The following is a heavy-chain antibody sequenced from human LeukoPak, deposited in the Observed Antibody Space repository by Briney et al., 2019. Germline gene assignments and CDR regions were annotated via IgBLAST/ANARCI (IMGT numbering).Heavy chain of an antibody. V-gene: IGHV3-30-3*01. Sequence: PGGSLRLSCAASGFTFSSYAMHWVRQAPGRGLEWVAVISYDGSNKYYADSAKGRFTISRDNSKNTLYLQMNSLRAEDTAVYYCAKDQKQLVDYWGQGTLVTVSS. J-gene: IGHJ4*02. D-gene: IGHD6-6*01. CDR2: ISYDGSNK. CDR1: GFTFSSYA. CDR3: AKDQKQLVDY.